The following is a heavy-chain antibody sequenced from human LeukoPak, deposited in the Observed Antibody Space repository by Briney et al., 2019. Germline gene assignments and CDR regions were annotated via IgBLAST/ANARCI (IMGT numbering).Heavy chain of an antibody. CDR1: GFTFSNYW. CDR3: VRDRGYCSGGTCYALWDY. D-gene: IGHD2-15*01. J-gene: IGHJ4*02. V-gene: IGHV3-7*01. CDR2: IKEDGGEK. Sequence: GGSLRLSCAASGFTFSNYWMTWVRQAPGKGLEWVAHIKEDGGEKHYVDPVKGRFTISGDNAKNSLYLQMNSLRAEDTAMYYCVRDRGYCSGGTCYALWDYWGQGTLVTVSS.